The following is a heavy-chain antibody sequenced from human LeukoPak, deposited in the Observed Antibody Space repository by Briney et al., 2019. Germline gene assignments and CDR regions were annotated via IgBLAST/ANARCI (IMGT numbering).Heavy chain of an antibody. CDR3: ARHADSGFGELAFDY. CDR1: GGSISRTGYY. V-gene: IGHV4-39*01. D-gene: IGHD3-10*01. Sequence: PSETLSLTCTVSGGSISRTGYYWGRIRQPPGKGLEWIGSIYYNGNIYYNPSLKSRVTISVDTAKNQLSLKLTSVTDADTAVYYCARHADSGFGELAFDYWGQGTLVTVSS. CDR2: IYYNGNI. J-gene: IGHJ4*02.